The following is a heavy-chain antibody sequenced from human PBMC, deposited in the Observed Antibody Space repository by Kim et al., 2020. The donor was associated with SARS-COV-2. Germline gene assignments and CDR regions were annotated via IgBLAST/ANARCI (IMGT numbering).Heavy chain of an antibody. CDR2: ISYDGSNK. D-gene: IGHD1-26*01. CDR3: AKSLRGSTTWGFDY. Sequence: GGSLRLSCAASGFTFSSYGMHWVRQAPGKGLEWVAVISYDGSNKYYADSVKGRFTISRDNSKNTLYLQMNSLRAEDTTVYYCAKSLRGSTTWGFDYWGQGTLVTVSS. J-gene: IGHJ4*02. V-gene: IGHV3-30*18. CDR1: GFTFSSYG.